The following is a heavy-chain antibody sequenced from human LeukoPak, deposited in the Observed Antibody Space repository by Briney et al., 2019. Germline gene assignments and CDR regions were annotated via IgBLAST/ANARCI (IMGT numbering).Heavy chain of an antibody. Sequence: KRSETLSLTCTVSGGSISSYYWSWIRHPAGKGLEWIGRIYTSGSTNYNPSLKSRVTMSVDTSKNQFSLKLSSVTAADTAVYYCARGRMGYVSMSYYYYYYMDVWGKGTTVTISS. CDR1: GGSISSYY. CDR3: ARGRMGYVSMSYYYYYYMDV. J-gene: IGHJ6*03. D-gene: IGHD3-16*01. CDR2: IYTSGST. V-gene: IGHV4-4*07.